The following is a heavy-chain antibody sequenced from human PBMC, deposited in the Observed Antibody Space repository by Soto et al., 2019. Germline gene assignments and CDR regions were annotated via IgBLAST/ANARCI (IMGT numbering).Heavy chain of an antibody. CDR3: ARLDASSWQRGAYYFDY. CDR1: GGSTSSTSYY. V-gene: IGHV4-39*01. Sequence: QLQLQESGPGLVKPSETLSLTCSVSGGSTSSTSYYWGWIRQPPGKGLEWIGNVYYSGSTYYNPSLESRVTISVDTSKNQFSLKLSSVTAADTAVYYCARLDASSWQRGAYYFDYWGQGTLVTVSS. J-gene: IGHJ4*02. D-gene: IGHD6-13*01. CDR2: VYYSGST.